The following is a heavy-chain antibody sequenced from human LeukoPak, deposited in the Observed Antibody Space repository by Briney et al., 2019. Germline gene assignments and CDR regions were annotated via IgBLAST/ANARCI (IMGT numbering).Heavy chain of an antibody. CDR2: IKQDGSEK. J-gene: IGHJ4*02. Sequence: HPGGSLRLSCAASGFTFSNYWMSWVRQAPGKGLGWVANIKQDGSEKYYVDSVKGRFTISRDNAKKSLYLQMNSLRAEDTAVYYCARDLYGPFDYWGQGTLVTVSS. CDR3: ARDLYGPFDY. V-gene: IGHV3-7*01. D-gene: IGHD2-8*01. CDR1: GFTFSNYW.